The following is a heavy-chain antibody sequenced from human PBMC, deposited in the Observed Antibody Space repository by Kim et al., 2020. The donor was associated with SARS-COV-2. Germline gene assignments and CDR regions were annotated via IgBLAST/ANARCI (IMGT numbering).Heavy chain of an antibody. CDR1: GGTFSNNA. Sequence: SVKVSCKASGGTFSNNAINWVRQAPGHGLEWMGGIIPVFRAVKYAQDFQGRVTITADESTTTAYFELTSLTSDATAIYDCARSPAGNPWRYCSSWSASSFFNWGQVTLLTVAS. CDR2: IIPVFRAV. D-gene: IGHD6-13*01. CDR3: ARSPAGNPWRYCSSWSASSFFN. V-gene: IGHV1-69*13. J-gene: IGHJ4*02.